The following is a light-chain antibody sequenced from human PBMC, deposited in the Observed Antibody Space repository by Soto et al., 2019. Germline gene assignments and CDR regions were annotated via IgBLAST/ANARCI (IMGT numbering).Light chain of an antibody. CDR2: GAS. J-gene: IGKJ5*01. Sequence: EIVLTQSPGTLSLSPGERATLSCRASQSVSSSHLAWYQQKPGQAPRLLIYGASSRATGIPDRFSGSGSGKDFTLTISRLEPEDFAVYYCQQYGSSPQIIFGQGTRLEIK. CDR3: QQYGSSPQII. V-gene: IGKV3-20*01. CDR1: QSVSSSH.